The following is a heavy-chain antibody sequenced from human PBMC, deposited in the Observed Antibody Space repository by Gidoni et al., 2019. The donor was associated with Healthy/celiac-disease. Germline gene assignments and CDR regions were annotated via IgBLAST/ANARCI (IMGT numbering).Heavy chain of an antibody. V-gene: IGHV4-39*01. CDR1: GGSISSSSYY. CDR3: VRVVVAAIEEAGLDY. CDR2: IYYSGST. D-gene: IGHD2-15*01. Sequence: QLQLQESGPGLVKPSETLSLTCTVSGGSISSSSYYWGWIRQPPGKGLEWIGSIYYSGSTYYNPSLKSRVTISVDTSKNQFSLKLSSVTAADTAVYYCVRVVVAAIEEAGLDYWGQGTLVTVSS. J-gene: IGHJ4*02.